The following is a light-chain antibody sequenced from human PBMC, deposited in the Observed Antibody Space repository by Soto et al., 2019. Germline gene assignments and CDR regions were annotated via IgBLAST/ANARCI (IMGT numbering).Light chain of an antibody. Sequence: DIVLTQSPGTPSLSPGERAALSCRASESVTGGYLAWYQQKPGQAPSLLIYGTSMKATGISDRFTGSGSGTDFTLTISRLKPEDFAVYYCQQYGSSPVTFGGGTKVEMK. CDR3: QQYGSSPVT. CDR2: GTS. J-gene: IGKJ4*01. CDR1: ESVTGGY. V-gene: IGKV3-20*01.